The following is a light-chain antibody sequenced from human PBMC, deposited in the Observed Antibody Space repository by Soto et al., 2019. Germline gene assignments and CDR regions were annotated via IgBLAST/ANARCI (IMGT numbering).Light chain of an antibody. CDR2: KAS. V-gene: IGKV1-5*03. Sequence: DIQMTQSPSTLSASVGDRVTITCRASQSLSTWLAWYQQKPGKAPKVLIYKASSLAGGVPSRFSASGSGTEFTLTISSLQPDDLATYYCQQYNSFSGTFGQGTKVETK. J-gene: IGKJ1*01. CDR3: QQYNSFSGT. CDR1: QSLSTW.